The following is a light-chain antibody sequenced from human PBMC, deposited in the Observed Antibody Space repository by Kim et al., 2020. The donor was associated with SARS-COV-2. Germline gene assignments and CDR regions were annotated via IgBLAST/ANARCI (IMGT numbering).Light chain of an antibody. CDR3: NSRDSNNNVL. CDR2: GKH. CDR1: CIRSYY. Sequence: ALGQTVSNTCQGDCIRSYYATWYQQKPGQAPILVIYGKHNRPSGIPDRFSGSSSGNTASLTITGTQAGDEADYYCNSRDSNNNVLFGGGTQLTVL. J-gene: IGLJ2*01. V-gene: IGLV3-19*01.